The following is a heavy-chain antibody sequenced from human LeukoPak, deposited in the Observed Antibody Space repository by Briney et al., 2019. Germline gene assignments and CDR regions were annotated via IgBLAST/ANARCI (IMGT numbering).Heavy chain of an antibody. J-gene: IGHJ3*02. CDR1: GFTFSSYA. D-gene: IGHD3-10*01. CDR2: ISGSGGST. CDR3: AKSGGMVRGVIRAFDI. V-gene: IGHV3-23*01. Sequence: GGSLRLSCAASGFTFSSYAMSWVRQAPGKGLEWVSAISGSGGSTYYADSVKGRSTISRDNSKNTLYLQMNNLRAEDTAVYYCAKSGGMVRGVIRAFDIWGQGTMVTVSS.